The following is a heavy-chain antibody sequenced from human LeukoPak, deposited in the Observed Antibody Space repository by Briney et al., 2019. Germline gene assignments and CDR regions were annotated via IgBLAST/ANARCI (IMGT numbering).Heavy chain of an antibody. CDR1: GFTFSSYW. D-gene: IGHD2-15*01. CDR3: ARAPKYCSGGSCYLSY. CDR2: IKQDGSEK. V-gene: IGHV3-7*01. Sequence: GGSLRLSCAASGFTFSSYWMSWVRQAPGKGLEWVANIKQDGSEKYYMDSVKGRFTISRDNAKNSLYLQMNSLRAEDTAVYYCARAPKYCSGGSCYLSYWGQGTLVTVSS. J-gene: IGHJ4*02.